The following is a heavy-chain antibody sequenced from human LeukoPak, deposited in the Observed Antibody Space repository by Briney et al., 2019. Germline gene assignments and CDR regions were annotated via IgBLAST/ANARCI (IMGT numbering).Heavy chain of an antibody. CDR3: SLVDYGDY. J-gene: IGHJ4*02. Sequence: ASVKVSCKASGYTFTSYAVHWVRQAPGQRLEWMGWINADNGNTKYLQKFQGRVTFTRDTSASTAYMELSSLRSGDTAVYYCSLVDYGDYWGQGTLVTVSS. D-gene: IGHD2-15*01. V-gene: IGHV1-3*01. CDR1: GYTFTSYA. CDR2: INADNGNT.